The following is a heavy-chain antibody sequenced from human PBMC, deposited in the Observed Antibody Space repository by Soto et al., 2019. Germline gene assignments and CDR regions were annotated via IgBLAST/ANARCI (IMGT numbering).Heavy chain of an antibody. D-gene: IGHD3-10*01. CDR2: INRSGST. Sequence: PSETLSLTCTVHGGSFSGYYWSWIRQPPGKGLEWIGEINRSGSTNYNPSLKSRVTISVDTSKNQFSLKLSSVSAADAAVYYCVKRNYYGSGSCYYMDVSGKGTTVTDS. CDR3: VKRNYYGSGSCYYMDV. V-gene: IGHV4-34*01. CDR1: GGSFSGYY. J-gene: IGHJ6*03.